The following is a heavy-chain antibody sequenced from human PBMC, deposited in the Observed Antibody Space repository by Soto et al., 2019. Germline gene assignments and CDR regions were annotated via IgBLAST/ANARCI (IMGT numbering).Heavy chain of an antibody. V-gene: IGHV4-59*01. CDR3: AREFQHTDAFDI. CDR2: VYYTGTT. J-gene: IGHJ3*02. Sequence: WTWIRQTPGKGLEWIGYVYYTGTTNYTPSLKSRLTISLELSKNQSSLRLDSVTAADTAIYYCAREFQHTDAFDIWGQGRMVTVSS.